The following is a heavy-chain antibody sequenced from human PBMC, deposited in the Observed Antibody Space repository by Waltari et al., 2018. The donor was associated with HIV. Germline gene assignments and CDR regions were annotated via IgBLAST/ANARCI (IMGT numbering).Heavy chain of an antibody. CDR3: AKSGGDILTGHSYYYYGMDV. V-gene: IGHV3-23*01. Sequence: QLLESGGGLVQPGGSLRTSSAASGFPFQSHAISWVRRAPGEGLGWVSGISGSGRSTYYADSVKGRFTISRDNSKNTVYLQMNSLRAEDTAVYYCAKSGGDILTGHSYYYYGMDVWGLGTTVTVSS. CDR1: GFPFQSHA. D-gene: IGHD3-9*01. J-gene: IGHJ6*02. CDR2: ISGSGRST.